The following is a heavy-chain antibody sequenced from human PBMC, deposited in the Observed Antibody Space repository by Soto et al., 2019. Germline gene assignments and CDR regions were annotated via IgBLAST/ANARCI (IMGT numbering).Heavy chain of an antibody. J-gene: IGHJ6*02. CDR3: ARSVRLYYHFWSGYYGRGDYYYGMDV. CDR2: INHSGST. D-gene: IGHD3-3*01. Sequence: SETLSLTCAVYGGSFSGYYWSWIRQPPGKGLEWIGEINHSGSTNYNPSLKSRVTISVDTSKNQFSLKLSSVTAADTAVYYCARSVRLYYHFWSGYYGRGDYYYGMDVWGQGTTVT. V-gene: IGHV4-34*01. CDR1: GGSFSGYY.